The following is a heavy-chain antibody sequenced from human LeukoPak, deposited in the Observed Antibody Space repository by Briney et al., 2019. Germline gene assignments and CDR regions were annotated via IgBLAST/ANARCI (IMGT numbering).Heavy chain of an antibody. CDR1: GFTFSSYE. V-gene: IGHV3-48*03. J-gene: IGHJ5*02. Sequence: GGSLRLSCAASGFTFSSYEMNWVRQAPGKGPEWVSYISSSGSTIYYADSVKGRFTISRDNAKNSLYLQMNSLRAEDTAVYYCARGGEDIVVVLSNWFDPWGQGTLVTVSS. CDR2: ISSSGSTI. D-gene: IGHD2-2*01. CDR3: ARGGEDIVVVLSNWFDP.